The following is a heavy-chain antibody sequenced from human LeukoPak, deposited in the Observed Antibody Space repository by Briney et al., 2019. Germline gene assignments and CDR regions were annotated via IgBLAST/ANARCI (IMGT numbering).Heavy chain of an antibody. CDR2: ISGSGDNT. CDR1: GFTFSSYA. CDR3: AKDRGYSNSWYTDY. Sequence: GGSLRLSCAASGFTFSSYAMSWVRQAPGKGLEWVSAISGSGDNTYCADSVKGRFTISRDNSKNTLYLQVNSLRAEDTAVYYCAKDRGYSNSWYTDYWGQGTLVTVSS. V-gene: IGHV3-23*01. D-gene: IGHD6-13*01. J-gene: IGHJ4*02.